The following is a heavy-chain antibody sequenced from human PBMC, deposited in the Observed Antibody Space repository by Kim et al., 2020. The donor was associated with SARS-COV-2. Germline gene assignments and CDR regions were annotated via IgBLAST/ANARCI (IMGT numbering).Heavy chain of an antibody. D-gene: IGHD3-22*01. CDR1: GGSISSGVYY. V-gene: IGHV4-30-4*01. J-gene: IGHJ4*02. CDR2: LDYSGST. CDR3: ARVYYDSSGYYSPFDY. Sequence: SETLSLTCTVSGGSISSGVYYWSWLRQPPGKGLEWIGYLDYSGSTYYNPTHKSRVTISVDTSKNQFSLTLSSVTAADTAVYYCARVYYDSSGYYSPFDYWGQGTLVTVSS.